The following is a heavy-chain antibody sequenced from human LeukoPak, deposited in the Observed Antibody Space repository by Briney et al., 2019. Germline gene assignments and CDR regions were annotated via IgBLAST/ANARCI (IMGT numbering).Heavy chain of an antibody. CDR2: IYYSGST. Sequence: TLSLTCTVSGGSISSGGYYWSWIRQHPGKGLEWIGYIYYSGSTYYNPSLKSRVTISVDTSKNQFSLKLSSVTAADTAVYYCARGLGDYSNYRRYYYGMDVWGQGTTVTVSS. CDR1: GGSISSGGYY. CDR3: ARGLGDYSNYRRYYYGMDV. V-gene: IGHV4-31*03. D-gene: IGHD4-11*01. J-gene: IGHJ6*02.